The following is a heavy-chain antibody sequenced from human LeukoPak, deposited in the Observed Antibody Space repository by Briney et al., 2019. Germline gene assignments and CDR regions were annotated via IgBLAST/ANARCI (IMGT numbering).Heavy chain of an antibody. J-gene: IGHJ5*02. CDR3: ARTGDFWSGPPNWFDP. Sequence: SETLSLTCTVSGGSISSGDYYWSWIRQPPGKGLEWIGYIYYSGSTYYNPSLKSRVTISVDTSKNQFSLKLSSVTAADTAVYYCARTGDFWSGPPNWFDPWGQGTLVTVSS. CDR2: IYYSGST. D-gene: IGHD3-3*01. CDR1: GGSISSGDYY. V-gene: IGHV4-30-4*01.